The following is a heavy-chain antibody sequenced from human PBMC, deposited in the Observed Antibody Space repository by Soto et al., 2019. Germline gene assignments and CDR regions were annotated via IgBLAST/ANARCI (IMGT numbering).Heavy chain of an antibody. V-gene: IGHV5-51*01. CDR2: IYPGDSDT. J-gene: IGHJ4*02. CDR3: ARHGGAHYLSSGYLYALNY. D-gene: IGHD3-22*01. CDR1: GYSFTSYW. Sequence: PGESLKISCKGSGYSFTSYWIGWVRQMPGKGLEWMGIIYPGDSDTRYSPSFQGQVTISADKSISTAYLQWSSLKASDTAMYYCARHGGAHYLSSGYLYALNYWGERTPVTVSS.